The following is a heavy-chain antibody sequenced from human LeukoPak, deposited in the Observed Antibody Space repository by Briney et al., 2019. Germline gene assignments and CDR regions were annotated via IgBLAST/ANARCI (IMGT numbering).Heavy chain of an antibody. CDR2: IYYSEST. Sequence: PSETLSLTCTVSGGSISDYYWSWIRQPPGKGLEYIGHIYYSESTNYNPSLKSRVTILVDTSKNQFSLRLSSVTAADTAIYYCARRGHCSGGSCYSFDYWGQGTLVTVSS. V-gene: IGHV4-59*08. CDR3: ARRGHCSGGSCYSFDY. CDR1: GGSISDYY. J-gene: IGHJ4*02. D-gene: IGHD2-15*01.